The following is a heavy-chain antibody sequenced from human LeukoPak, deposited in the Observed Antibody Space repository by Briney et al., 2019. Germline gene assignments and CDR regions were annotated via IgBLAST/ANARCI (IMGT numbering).Heavy chain of an antibody. Sequence: PSETLSLTCTVSGGSISSYYWSWIRQPAGKGLEWIGRIYTSGSTNYNPSLKSRVTISVDTSKNQFSLKLSSVTAADTAVYYCARVLYYYDSSGYYHDAFDIWGQGTMVTVSS. CDR2: IYTSGST. D-gene: IGHD3-22*01. J-gene: IGHJ3*02. CDR3: ARVLYYYDSSGYYHDAFDI. CDR1: GGSISSYY. V-gene: IGHV4-4*07.